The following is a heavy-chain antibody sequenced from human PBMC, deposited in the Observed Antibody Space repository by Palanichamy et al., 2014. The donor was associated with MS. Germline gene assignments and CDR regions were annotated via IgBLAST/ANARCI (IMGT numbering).Heavy chain of an antibody. CDR1: GYTFTSYA. D-gene: IGHD3-10*01. CDR3: ARGLRGSGSYDY. CDR2: INAGNGNT. Sequence: QVQLVQSGAEVKKPGASVKVSCKASGYTFTSYAMHWVRQAPGQRLEWMGWINAGNGNTKYSQKFQGRVTITRDTSASTAYMELSSLRSEDTAVYYCARGLRGSGSYDYWGQGTLVTVSS. J-gene: IGHJ4*02. V-gene: IGHV1-3*01.